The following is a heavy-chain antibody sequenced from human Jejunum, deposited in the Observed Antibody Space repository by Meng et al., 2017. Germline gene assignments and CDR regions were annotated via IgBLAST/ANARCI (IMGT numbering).Heavy chain of an antibody. CDR2: MKQDGSDI. Sequence: GGSLRLSCAASGFTFVTYWIAWVRQTPGKGLEWVASMKQDGSDIYYVDSVKGRFSISRNSAENSLYLQINSLKVEDTGVYYCARSGSSSSWYFDYWGQGTLVTVSS. CDR3: ARSGSSSSWYFDY. J-gene: IGHJ4*01. D-gene: IGHD6-13*01. V-gene: IGHV3-7*01. CDR1: GFTFVTYW.